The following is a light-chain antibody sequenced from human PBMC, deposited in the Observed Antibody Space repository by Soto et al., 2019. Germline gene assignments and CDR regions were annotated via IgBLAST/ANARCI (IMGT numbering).Light chain of an antibody. V-gene: IGLV1-44*01. CDR2: TNN. Sequence: QAVVAQPPSASGTPGQRVTISCSGNSSNSGSNTVNWYQQLPGTAPTLLIYTNNQRPSGVPDRFSGSKSGTSASLAISGLRSEDEADYYCATWDDSLNVQVFGGGTKLTVL. J-gene: IGLJ3*02. CDR3: ATWDDSLNVQV. CDR1: SSNSGSNT.